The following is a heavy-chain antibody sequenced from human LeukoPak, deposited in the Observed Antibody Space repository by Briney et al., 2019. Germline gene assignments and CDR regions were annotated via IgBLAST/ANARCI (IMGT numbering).Heavy chain of an antibody. CDR2: ISSSSSYI. J-gene: IGHJ4*02. D-gene: IGHD2-2*02. CDR1: GFTFSSYG. Sequence: GGSLRLSCAASGFTFSSYGMHWVRQAPGKGLEWVSSISSSSSYIYYADSVKGRFTISRDNAKNSLYLQMNSLRAEDTAVYYCARGWYCSSTSCYTILDYWGQGTLVTVSS. V-gene: IGHV3-21*01. CDR3: ARGWYCSSTSCYTILDY.